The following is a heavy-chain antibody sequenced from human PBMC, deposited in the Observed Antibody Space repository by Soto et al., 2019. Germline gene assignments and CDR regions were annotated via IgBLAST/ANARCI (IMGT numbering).Heavy chain of an antibody. D-gene: IGHD3-22*01. Sequence: SETLSLTCAVSGGSISSSNWWSWVRQPPGKGLEWIGEIYHSGSTNYNPSLKSRVTISVDKSKNQFSLKLSSVTAADTAVYYCARDQNYYDSSGYPTTAYYFDYWGQGTLVTVSS. V-gene: IGHV4-4*02. CDR1: GGSISSSNW. CDR2: IYHSGST. CDR3: ARDQNYYDSSGYPTTAYYFDY. J-gene: IGHJ4*02.